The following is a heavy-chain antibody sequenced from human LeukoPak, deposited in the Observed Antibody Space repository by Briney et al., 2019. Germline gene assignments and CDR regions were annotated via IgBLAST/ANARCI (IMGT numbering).Heavy chain of an antibody. CDR1: GFTFSSYS. D-gene: IGHD3-3*01. CDR2: ISSSSSYI. J-gene: IGHJ3*02. Sequence: GGSLRLSCAASGFTFSSYSMNWVRQAPGRGLGWVSSISSSSSYIYYADSVKGRFTISRDNAKNSLYLQMNSLRAEDTAVYYCARGGGNYDFWSGSRDAFDIWGQGTMVTVSS. CDR3: ARGGGNYDFWSGSRDAFDI. V-gene: IGHV3-21*01.